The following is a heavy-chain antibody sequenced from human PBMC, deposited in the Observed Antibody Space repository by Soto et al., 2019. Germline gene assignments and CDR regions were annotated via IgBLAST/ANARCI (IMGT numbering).Heavy chain of an antibody. CDR1: GFTFSSYG. D-gene: IGHD3-10*01. CDR3: AKGNVLLWFGEPRSVYFDY. J-gene: IGHJ4*02. CDR2: ISYDGSNK. Sequence: PGGSLRLSCAASGFTFSSYGMHWVRQAPGKGLEWVAVISYDGSNKYYADSVKGRFTISRDNSKNTLYLQMNSLRAEDTAVYYCAKGNVLLWFGEPRSVYFDYWGQGTLVTVSS. V-gene: IGHV3-30*18.